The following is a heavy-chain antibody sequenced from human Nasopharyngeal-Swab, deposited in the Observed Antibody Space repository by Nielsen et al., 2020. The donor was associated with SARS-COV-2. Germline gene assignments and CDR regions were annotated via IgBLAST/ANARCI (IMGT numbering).Heavy chain of an antibody. Sequence: GESLKISCAASGFTFSSYAMHWVRQAPGKGLEWVALIWYIGDNKYYADSVKGRFTISRDNSKNTLYLQMNSLRAEDTAVYYCAADIVVLPAVNLRDYYALDVWGPGTTVTVSS. V-gene: IGHV3-33*01. CDR1: GFTFSSYA. CDR3: AADIVVLPAVNLRDYYALDV. CDR2: IWYIGDNK. D-gene: IGHD2-2*01. J-gene: IGHJ6*02.